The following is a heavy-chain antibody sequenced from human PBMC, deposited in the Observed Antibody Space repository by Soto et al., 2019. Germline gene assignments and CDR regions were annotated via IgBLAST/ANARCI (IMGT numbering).Heavy chain of an antibody. CDR1: GFTFNSYG. CDR3: ARENYYFDY. V-gene: IGHV3-33*01. J-gene: IGHJ4*02. Sequence: GGSLRLSCAASGFTFNSYGIHWVRQAPGKGLEWVAVILYDGSNEYYADSVKGRFTISRDNSKNTLYLQMNSLRAEDTAVYYCARENYYFDYWGQGTLVTVSS. CDR2: ILYDGSNE.